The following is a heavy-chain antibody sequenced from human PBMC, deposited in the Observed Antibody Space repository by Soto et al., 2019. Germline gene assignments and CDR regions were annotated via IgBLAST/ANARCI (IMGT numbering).Heavy chain of an antibody. J-gene: IGHJ4*02. CDR1: GYTSPSYD. D-gene: IGHD6-13*01. Sequence: QVQLVQPGAEGKKPGAQVRFPCKAPGYTSPSYDINWVRQATEQGLGWMGWMNPNSGNTGYAQKSQGRVTMTRNTSISTAYMELSSLRSEDTAVYYCARGVTGYSSSWYDYWGQGTLVTVSS. CDR3: ARGVTGYSSSWYDY. V-gene: IGHV1-8*01. CDR2: MNPNSGNT.